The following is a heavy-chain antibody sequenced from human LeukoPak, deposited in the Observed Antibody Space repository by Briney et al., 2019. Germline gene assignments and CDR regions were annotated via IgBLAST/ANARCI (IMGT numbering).Heavy chain of an antibody. CDR1: GYTFTGYF. Sequence: ASVKVSCKASGYTFTGYFIHWVRQAPGQGLEWMGWINPNSGGTNYAQKFQGRITMTRDTSISTAYMELSRLTSDDTAVYYCARDAIVRDYSNSDYWGQGTLVTVSS. CDR2: INPNSGGT. V-gene: IGHV1-2*02. J-gene: IGHJ4*02. CDR3: ARDAIVRDYSNSDY. D-gene: IGHD4-11*01.